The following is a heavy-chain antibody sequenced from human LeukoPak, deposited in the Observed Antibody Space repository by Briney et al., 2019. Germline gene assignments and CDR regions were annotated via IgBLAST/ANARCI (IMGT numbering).Heavy chain of an antibody. CDR1: GYTFTSYD. CDR3: ARDRWEAGPLDY. Sequence: ASVKVSCKASGYTFTSYDINWVRQATGQGLEWMGWMNPNSGNTGYAQKFQGRVTITRNTSISTAYMELSSLRSEDTAVYYCARDRWEAGPLDYWGQGTLVTVTS. V-gene: IGHV1-8*03. D-gene: IGHD1-26*01. CDR2: MNPNSGNT. J-gene: IGHJ4*02.